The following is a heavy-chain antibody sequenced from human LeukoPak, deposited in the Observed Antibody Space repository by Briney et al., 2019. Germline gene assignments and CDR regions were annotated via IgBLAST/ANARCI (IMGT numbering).Heavy chain of an antibody. J-gene: IGHJ6*02. D-gene: IGHD1-14*01. Sequence: GRSLRLSCAASGFTFSHYGMHWVRQAPGKGLEWVAVIWYDGTNKFYADSVKGRFTISRDNSKNTLYLQMNSLRAEDTAVYYCARQITALDYYYYGMDVWGQGTTVTVSS. V-gene: IGHV3-33*01. CDR1: GFTFSHYG. CDR2: IWYDGTNK. CDR3: ARQITALDYYYYGMDV.